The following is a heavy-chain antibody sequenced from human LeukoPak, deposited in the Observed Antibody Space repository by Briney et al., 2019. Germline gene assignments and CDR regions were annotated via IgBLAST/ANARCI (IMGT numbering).Heavy chain of an antibody. D-gene: IGHD4-17*01. CDR1: GYTFTSYG. J-gene: IGHJ6*02. Sequence: GASVKVPCKATGYTFTSYGISWVRQAPGQGLEWMGWISAYNGNTNYAQKLQGRVTMTTDTSTSTAYMELRSLRSDDTAVYYCARDSRHDYGDYDVGGYYYGMDVWGQGTTVTVSS. V-gene: IGHV1-18*01. CDR3: ARDSRHDYGDYDVGGYYYGMDV. CDR2: ISAYNGNT.